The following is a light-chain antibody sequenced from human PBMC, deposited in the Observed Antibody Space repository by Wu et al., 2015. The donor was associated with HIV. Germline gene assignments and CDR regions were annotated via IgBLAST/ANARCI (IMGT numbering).Light chain of an antibody. Sequence: EIVMTQSPATLSVSPGERATLSCRASQSVGSNLAWYQQKPGQAPRLLIYDASARATGIPARFSGSGSGTEFTLTISSMQSEDFAVYYCQQYNNWPPWTFGQGTKVEMK. J-gene: IGKJ1*01. CDR2: DAS. CDR3: QQYNNWPPWT. CDR1: QSVGSN. V-gene: IGKV3-15*01.